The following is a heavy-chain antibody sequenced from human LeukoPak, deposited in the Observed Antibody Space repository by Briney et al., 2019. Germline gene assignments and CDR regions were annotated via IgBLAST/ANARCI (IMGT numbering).Heavy chain of an antibody. D-gene: IGHD5-12*01. CDR3: ARDRAALARMGGMDV. Sequence: PGGSLRLSCAASGFTFSTYDMNWVRQAPGKGLEWVAYISRSSSHIYCADSMKGRLTISRDNARSSVYLQMDSLRDEDTAIYYCARDRAALARMGGMDVWGQGTTVTVFS. J-gene: IGHJ6*02. V-gene: IGHV3-21*01. CDR2: ISRSSSHI. CDR1: GFTFSTYD.